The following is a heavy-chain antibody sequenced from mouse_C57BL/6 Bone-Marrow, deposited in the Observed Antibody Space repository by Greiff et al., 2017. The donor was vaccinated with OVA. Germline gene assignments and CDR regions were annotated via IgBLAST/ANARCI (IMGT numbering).Heavy chain of an antibody. Sequence: QVERQESGAELARPGASVKLSCKASGYTFTSYGISWVKQRTGQGLEWIGEIYPRSGNTYYNEKFKGKATLTADKSSSTAYMGLRSLTSEDSAVYVSARSPITTGARAWFAYWGKGTLVTVSA. CDR1: GYTFTSYG. D-gene: IGHD1-1*01. CDR2: IYPRSGNT. CDR3: ARSPITTGARAWFAY. J-gene: IGHJ3*01. V-gene: IGHV1-81*01.